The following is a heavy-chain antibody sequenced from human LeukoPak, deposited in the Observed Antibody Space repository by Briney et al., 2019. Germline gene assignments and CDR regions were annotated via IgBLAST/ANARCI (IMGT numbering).Heavy chain of an antibody. Sequence: ASVKVSCKASGYTFTSYGTSWVRQAPGQGLEWMGWISAYNGYTNYAQKLQGRVTMTTDTSTSTAYMELRSLRSDDTAVYYCARGRAFVDTAMGDDYWGQGTLVTVSS. CDR1: GYTFTSYG. CDR3: ARGRAFVDTAMGDDY. V-gene: IGHV1-18*01. CDR2: ISAYNGYT. J-gene: IGHJ4*02. D-gene: IGHD5-18*01.